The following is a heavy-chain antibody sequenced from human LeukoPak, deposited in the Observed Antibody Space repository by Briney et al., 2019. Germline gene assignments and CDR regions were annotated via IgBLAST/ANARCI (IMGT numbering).Heavy chain of an antibody. Sequence: GGSLRLSCAAPGFTFSSYGMHWVRQAPGKGLEWVAVISYDGSNKYYADSVKGRFTISRDNSKNTLYLQMNSLRVEDTAVYYCAKGSSWADWGQGTLVTVS. CDR1: GFTFSSYG. V-gene: IGHV3-30*18. D-gene: IGHD6-13*01. J-gene: IGHJ4*02. CDR2: ISYDGSNK. CDR3: AKGSSWAD.